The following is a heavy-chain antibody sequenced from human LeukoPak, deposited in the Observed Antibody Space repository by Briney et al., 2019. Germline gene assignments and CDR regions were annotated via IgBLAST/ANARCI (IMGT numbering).Heavy chain of an antibody. CDR2: IYHSGST. V-gene: IGHV4-38-2*02. Sequence: PSETLSLTCTVSGYSISSGYYWGWIRQPPGKGLEWIGSIYHSGSTYYNPSLKSRVTISVDTSKNQFSLKLSSVTAADTAVYYCASETYYYYMDVWGKGTTVTVSS. CDR1: GYSISSGYY. CDR3: ASETYYYYMDV. J-gene: IGHJ6*03.